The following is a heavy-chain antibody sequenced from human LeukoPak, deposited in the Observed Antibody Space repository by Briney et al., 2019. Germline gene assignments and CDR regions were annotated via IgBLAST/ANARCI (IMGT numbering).Heavy chain of an antibody. CDR2: IYASASGST. CDR3: AGFPAAIRAYYYYMDV. CDR1: GGSITSGSYY. J-gene: IGHJ6*03. V-gene: IGHV4-61*02. D-gene: IGHD2-2*02. Sequence: SETLSLTCRVSGGSITSGSYYWSWIRQTAGKGLEWIGRIYASASGSTNYNPYLKGRVTISLAKSQSQFSLKLTSVPAADPAVYSCAGFPAAIRAYYYYMDVWGKGTTVTVSS.